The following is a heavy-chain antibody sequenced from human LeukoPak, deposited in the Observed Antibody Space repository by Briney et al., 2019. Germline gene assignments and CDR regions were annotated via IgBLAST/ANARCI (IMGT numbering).Heavy chain of an antibody. D-gene: IGHD3-10*01. Sequence: GGSLRLSCAASGFTVSSYYMNWVRQAPGKGLEWVAAIYSGGLTHYADSLKGRFTISIDSSKNTLFLQMNSLRAEDTAVYYCASDDYGAGSYYNGSPYYYGMDVWGQGTTVTVSS. CDR2: IYSGGLT. V-gene: IGHV3-53*01. CDR1: GFTVSSYY. J-gene: IGHJ6*02. CDR3: ASDDYGAGSYYNGSPYYYGMDV.